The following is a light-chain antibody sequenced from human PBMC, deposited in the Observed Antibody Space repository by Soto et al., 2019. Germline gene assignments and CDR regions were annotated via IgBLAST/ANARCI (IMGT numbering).Light chain of an antibody. J-gene: IGKJ1*01. V-gene: IGKV3-20*01. CDR2: GAS. CDR1: QSVSNNY. CDR3: QQYGSSGT. Sequence: EIVLTQSPGTLSLSPVERATPSCRASQSVSNNYLAWYQQKPGQAPRLLIYGASNRATGIPDKFSGSGSGTDFTLTISRLEPEDFAVYYCQQYGSSGTFGQGTKVE.